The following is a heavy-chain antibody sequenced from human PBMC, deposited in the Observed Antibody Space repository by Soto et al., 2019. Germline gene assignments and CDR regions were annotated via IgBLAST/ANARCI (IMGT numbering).Heavy chain of an antibody. CDR1: GGTFSSYA. Sequence: SVKVSCKASGGTFSSYAISWVRQAPGQGLEWMGGIIPIFGTANYAQKFQGRVTITADESTSTAYMELSSLRSEDTAVYYCARGGVPAAIRTYYYYYGMDVWGQGTTVTASS. J-gene: IGHJ6*02. CDR3: ARGGVPAAIRTYYYYYGMDV. CDR2: IIPIFGTA. D-gene: IGHD2-2*02. V-gene: IGHV1-69*13.